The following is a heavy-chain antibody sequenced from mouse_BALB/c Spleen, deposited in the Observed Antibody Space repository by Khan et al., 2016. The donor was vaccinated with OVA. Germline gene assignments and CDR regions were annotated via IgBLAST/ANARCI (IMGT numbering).Heavy chain of an antibody. D-gene: IGHD2-10*01. J-gene: IGHJ4*01. CDR3: SRPPYLSYVMAY. V-gene: IGHV9-3-1*01. Sequence: QIQLVQSGPELKKPGETVKISCKASGYTFTNYGMNWVKQAPGKGLKWMGWINTYTGEPTYADDFKGRFAFSLENSASTAYLQINNLTTEDTATSFCSRPPYLSYVMAYWGQGTSVTVSS. CDR2: INTYTGEP. CDR1: GYTFTNYG.